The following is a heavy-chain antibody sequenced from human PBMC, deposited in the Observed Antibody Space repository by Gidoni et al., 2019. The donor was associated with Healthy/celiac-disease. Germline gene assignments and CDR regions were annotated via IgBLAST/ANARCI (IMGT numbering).Heavy chain of an antibody. V-gene: IGHV3-30*18. J-gene: IGHJ6*02. D-gene: IGHD6-13*01. CDR3: AKVTGGIAAAGTPYYYYGMDV. CDR1: GFPFSSYG. Sequence: QVQLVASGGGVVQPGRSLRLSCAASGFPFSSYGMHWVRQAPGKGLEWVAVISYDGSNKYYADSVKGRFTISRDNSKNTLYLQMNSLRAEDTAVYYCAKVTGGIAAAGTPYYYYGMDVWGQGTTVTVSS. CDR2: ISYDGSNK.